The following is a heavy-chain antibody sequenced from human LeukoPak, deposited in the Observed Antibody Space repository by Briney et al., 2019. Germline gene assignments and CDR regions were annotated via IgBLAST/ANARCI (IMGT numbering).Heavy chain of an antibody. V-gene: IGHV3-9*01. J-gene: IGHJ4*02. CDR3: AKGIHAAAGTSLDY. D-gene: IGHD6-13*01. Sequence: GGSLCLSCAASGFPFDTYGMHWGRRAPGKGLGWVSGISRNSGGIGYADSVKGRLTISRDNAKNSLYLQMNSLRAEVTALYYCAKGIHAAAGTSLDYWGQETLVTVSS. CDR1: GFPFDTYG. CDR2: ISRNSGGI.